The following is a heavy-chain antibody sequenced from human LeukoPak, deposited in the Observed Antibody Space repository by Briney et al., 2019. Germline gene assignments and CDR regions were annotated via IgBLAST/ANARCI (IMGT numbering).Heavy chain of an antibody. J-gene: IGHJ3*02. CDR2: IRYDGSNK. V-gene: IGHV3-30*02. CDR1: GFTFSSYG. CDR3: TNMVRGAHGAFDI. D-gene: IGHD3-10*01. Sequence: PGGSLRLSCAASGFTFSSYGMHWVRQAPGKGLEWVAFIRYDGSNKYYADSVKGRFTISRDNSKNTLYLQMNSLRAEDTAVYYCTNMVRGAHGAFDIWGQGTMVTVSS.